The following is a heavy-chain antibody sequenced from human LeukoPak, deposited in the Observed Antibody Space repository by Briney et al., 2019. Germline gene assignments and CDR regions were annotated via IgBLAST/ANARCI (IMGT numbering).Heavy chain of an antibody. Sequence: PGRSLRLSCAASGFSVSTSYMTWVRRAPGMGLECVSVIADDGTTYYADSVKGRFTISRDNSKNIVFLQMNSLSAEDTAVYYCARDSTTSGWYEVGYWGQGTLVTVSS. J-gene: IGHJ4*02. CDR2: IADDGTT. CDR1: GFSVSTSY. CDR3: ARDSTTSGWYEVGY. D-gene: IGHD6-19*01. V-gene: IGHV3-53*01.